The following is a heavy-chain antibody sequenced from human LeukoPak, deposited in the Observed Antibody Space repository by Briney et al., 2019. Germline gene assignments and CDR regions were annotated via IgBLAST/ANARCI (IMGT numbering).Heavy chain of an antibody. Sequence: SETLSLTCTVSGGSISSGSYYWSWIRQPAGKGLEWFGRIYTSGSTNYNPSLKSRVTMSVDTSKNQFSLKLSSVTAADTAVYYCARGVDNWNDSAFDIWGQGTMVTVSS. V-gene: IGHV4-61*02. D-gene: IGHD1-1*01. CDR2: IYTSGST. CDR3: ARGVDNWNDSAFDI. J-gene: IGHJ3*02. CDR1: GGSISSGSYY.